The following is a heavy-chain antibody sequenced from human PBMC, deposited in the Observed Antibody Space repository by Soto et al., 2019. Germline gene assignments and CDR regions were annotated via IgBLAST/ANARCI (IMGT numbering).Heavy chain of an antibody. CDR3: ARQGIAAADAFDI. Sequence: QLQLQESGPGLVKPSETLSLTCTVSGGSISSSSYYWGWIRQPPGKGLEWIGSIYYSGSTYYNPSLKSRVTISVDTSKNQFSLKLSSVTAADTAVYYCARQGIAAADAFDIWGQGTMVTVSS. J-gene: IGHJ3*02. CDR1: GGSISSSSYY. CDR2: IYYSGST. V-gene: IGHV4-39*01. D-gene: IGHD6-13*01.